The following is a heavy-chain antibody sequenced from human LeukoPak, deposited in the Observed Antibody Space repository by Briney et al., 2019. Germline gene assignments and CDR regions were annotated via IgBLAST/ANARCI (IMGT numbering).Heavy chain of an antibody. CDR3: ARDHYYYGMDV. V-gene: IGHV4-4*07. J-gene: IGHJ6*02. CDR2: IYTSGNT. Sequence: PSETLSLTCTVSGGSISSYYWSWVRQPAGKGLEWIGRIYTSGNTNYNPSLKGRVTMSVDTSKNQFSLNLSSVTAADTAVYYCARDHYYYGMDVWGQGTTVTVSS. CDR1: GGSISSYY.